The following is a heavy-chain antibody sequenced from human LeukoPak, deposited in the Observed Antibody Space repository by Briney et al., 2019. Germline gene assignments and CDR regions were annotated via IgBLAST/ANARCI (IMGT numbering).Heavy chain of an antibody. D-gene: IGHD3-22*01. J-gene: IGHJ5*02. CDR3: ARLGYDSSGYYYVFWFDP. CDR1: GFTVSSNY. Sequence: GGSLRLSCAASGFTVSSNYMSWVRQARGKGLEWVSDIYSGGSTYYADSVKGRFTISRDNSKNTLYLQMNSLRAEDTAVYYCARLGYDSSGYYYVFWFDPWGQGTLVTVSS. CDR2: IYSGGST. V-gene: IGHV3-53*01.